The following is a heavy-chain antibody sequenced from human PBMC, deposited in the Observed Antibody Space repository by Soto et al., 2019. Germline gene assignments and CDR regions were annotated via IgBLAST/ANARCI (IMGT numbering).Heavy chain of an antibody. D-gene: IGHD3-10*01. CDR2: IYYSGST. CDR3: ARDRRERYGSGSYFYYGMDV. V-gene: IGHV4-31*03. J-gene: IGHJ6*02. CDR1: GGSISSGGYY. Sequence: PSETLSLTCTVSGGSISSGGYYWSWIRQHPGKGLEWIGYIYYSGSTYYNPSLKSRVTISVDTSKNQFSLKLSSVTAADTAVYYCARDRRERYGSGSYFYYGMDVWGQGTTVTVSS.